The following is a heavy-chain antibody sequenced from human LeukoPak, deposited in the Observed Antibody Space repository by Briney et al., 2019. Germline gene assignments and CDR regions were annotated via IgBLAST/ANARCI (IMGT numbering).Heavy chain of an antibody. J-gene: IGHJ4*02. CDR3: AYGSGSYYHFDY. CDR1: GFTFSSYE. CDR2: ISSSGSTI. Sequence: GGSLRLPCAASGFTFSSYEMNWVRQAPGKGLEWVSYISSSGSTIYYADSVKGRFTISRDNAKNSLYLQMNSLRAEDTAVYYCAYGSGSYYHFDYWGQGTLVTVSS. D-gene: IGHD3-10*01. V-gene: IGHV3-48*03.